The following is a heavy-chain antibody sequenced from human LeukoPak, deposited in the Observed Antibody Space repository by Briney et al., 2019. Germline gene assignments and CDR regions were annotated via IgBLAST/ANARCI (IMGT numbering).Heavy chain of an antibody. J-gene: IGHJ4*02. V-gene: IGHV4-39*01. CDR1: GGSISSSNYH. CDR3: ARHSPVPTVVTPGLLDY. D-gene: IGHD4-23*01. CDR2: IYYSGST. Sequence: SETLSLTCTVSGGSISSSNYHWGWIRQPPGKGLEWIGSIYYSGSTYYNPSLKSRLTISVDRSRTQFSLNLGSVTAADTAVYYCARHSPVPTVVTPGLLDYWGQGTLVTVSS.